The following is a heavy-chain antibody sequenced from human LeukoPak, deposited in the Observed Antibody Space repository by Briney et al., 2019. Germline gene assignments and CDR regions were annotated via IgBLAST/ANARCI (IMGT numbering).Heavy chain of an antibody. D-gene: IGHD6-13*01. CDR3: ARAAAAGSPYFDY. CDR1: GGSISSGGYS. Sequence: SENLSLTCAVSGGSISSGGYSWSWIRQPPGKRLEWIGYIYHSGSTYYNPSLKSRVTISVDRSKNQFSLKLSSVTAADTAVYYCARAAAAGSPYFDYWGQGTLVTVSS. V-gene: IGHV4-30-2*01. CDR2: IYHSGST. J-gene: IGHJ4*02.